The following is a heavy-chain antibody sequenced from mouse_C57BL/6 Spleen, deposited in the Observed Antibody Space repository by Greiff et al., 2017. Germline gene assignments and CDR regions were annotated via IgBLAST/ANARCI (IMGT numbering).Heavy chain of an antibody. D-gene: IGHD1-1*01. V-gene: IGHV5-4*01. Sequence: EVKLMESGGGLVKPGGSLKLSCAASGFTFSSYAMSWVRQTPEKRLEWVATISDGGSYTYYPDNVKGRFTIARDNAKNNLYLQMSHLKSEDTAMYYCARDGSSYGYFDVWGTGTTVTVSS. J-gene: IGHJ1*03. CDR3: ARDGSSYGYFDV. CDR1: GFTFSSYA. CDR2: ISDGGSYT.